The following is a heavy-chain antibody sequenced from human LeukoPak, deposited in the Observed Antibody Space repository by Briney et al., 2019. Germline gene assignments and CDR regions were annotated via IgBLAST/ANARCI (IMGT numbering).Heavy chain of an antibody. D-gene: IGHD4-17*01. V-gene: IGHV3-49*04. CDR3: KRNDYGDYPSRY. J-gene: IGHJ4*02. CDR1: GFTFGDFA. CDR2: IRSKESGETT. Sequence: AGGSLRLSCTASGFTFGDFAIAWVRQAPGKGLEWVSFIRSKESGETTEYAASVKGRFTISRDDSKSIAYLQMNSLKTEDTAVYYCKRNDYGDYPSRYWGQGTLVTVSS.